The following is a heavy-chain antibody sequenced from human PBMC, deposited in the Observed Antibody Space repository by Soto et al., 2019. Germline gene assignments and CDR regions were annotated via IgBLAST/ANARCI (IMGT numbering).Heavy chain of an antibody. CDR2: IYYSGST. Sequence: SETLSLTCTVSGGSISSSSYYWGWIRQPPGKGLEWIGSIYYSGSTYYNPSLKSRVTISVDTSKNQFSLKLSSVTAADTAVYYCATPEGREGSGSYYNFDYWGQGTLVTVSS. CDR1: GGSISSSSYY. CDR3: ATPEGREGSGSYYNFDY. D-gene: IGHD3-10*01. V-gene: IGHV4-39*01. J-gene: IGHJ4*02.